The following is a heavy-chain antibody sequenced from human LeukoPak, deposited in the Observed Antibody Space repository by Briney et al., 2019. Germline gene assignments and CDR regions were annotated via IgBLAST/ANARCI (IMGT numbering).Heavy chain of an antibody. V-gene: IGHV3-23*01. CDR1: GFTFNTYT. Sequence: GGSLRLSCAASGFTFNTYTMNWVRQAPGKGLEWVSAISGSGGSTYYADSVKGRFTISRDNSKNTLYLQMNSLRAEDTAVYYCAKDRRPGDGYKSTYFDYWGQGTLVTVSS. J-gene: IGHJ4*02. CDR3: AKDRRPGDGYKSTYFDY. D-gene: IGHD5-24*01. CDR2: ISGSGGST.